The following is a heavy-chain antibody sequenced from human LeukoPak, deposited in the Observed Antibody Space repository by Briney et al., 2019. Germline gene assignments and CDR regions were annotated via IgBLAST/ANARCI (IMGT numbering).Heavy chain of an antibody. J-gene: IGHJ4*02. D-gene: IGHD5-18*01. V-gene: IGHV1-69*05. CDR3: ARDWGGDTAMANFDY. Sequence: SVKVSCKASGCTFSSYAISWVRQAPGQGLEWMGRIIPIFGTANYAQKFQGRVTITTDESTSTAYMELSSLGSEDTAVYYCARDWGGDTAMANFDYWGQGTLVTVSS. CDR1: GCTFSSYA. CDR2: IIPIFGTA.